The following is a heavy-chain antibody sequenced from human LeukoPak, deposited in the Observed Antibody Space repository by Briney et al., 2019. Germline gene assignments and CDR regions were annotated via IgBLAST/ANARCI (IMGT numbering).Heavy chain of an antibody. Sequence: GGSLRLSCAASGFTFSSYEMNWVRQAPGKGLEWLSYISSSSSYTKYADSVKGRFTISRDNAKNSLYLQVNSLRAEDTAVYYCARGTGTTAYFDYWGQGTLVTVSS. J-gene: IGHJ4*02. CDR2: ISSSSSYT. CDR1: GFTFSSYE. V-gene: IGHV3-21*05. D-gene: IGHD1-1*01. CDR3: ARGTGTTAYFDY.